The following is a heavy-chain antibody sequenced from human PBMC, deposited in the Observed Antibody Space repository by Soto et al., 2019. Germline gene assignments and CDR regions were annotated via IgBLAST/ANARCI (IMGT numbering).Heavy chain of an antibody. V-gene: IGHV3-48*02. J-gene: IGHJ4*02. D-gene: IGHD4-4*01. CDR3: ARRWGRYSNYHLDY. CDR1: GFTFSSYS. Sequence: GGSLRLSCAASGFTFSSYSMNWVRQAPGKGLEWVSYISSSSIIYYADYVKGRFTISRDNDKNSLYLHMNSLRDEDTAVFYCARRWGRYSNYHLDYWGQGTPVTVSS. CDR2: ISSSSII.